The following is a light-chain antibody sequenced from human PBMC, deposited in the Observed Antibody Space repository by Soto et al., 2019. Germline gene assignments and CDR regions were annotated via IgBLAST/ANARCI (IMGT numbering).Light chain of an antibody. J-gene: IGKJ1*01. CDR2: GAS. Sequence: IQMTQSPSSLSASVGDRVTITCRASQGISNELGWYQQRPGKAPKVLIYGASNLQSGVPSRFSGSASGTDFTLTSSSLQPEDFASFYCLQEYTYPWTCGQGTKVEMK. CDR1: QGISNE. CDR3: LQEYTYPWT. V-gene: IGKV1-6*01.